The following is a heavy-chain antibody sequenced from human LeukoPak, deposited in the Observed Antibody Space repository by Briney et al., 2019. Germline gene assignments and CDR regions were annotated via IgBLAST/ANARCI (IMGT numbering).Heavy chain of an antibody. J-gene: IGHJ4*02. CDR1: GGSFSGYS. Sequence: SETLSLTCAVHGGSFSGYSWSWIRQPPGKGLEWIGEINHSGSTNYNPSLKSRVTISVDTSKNQFSLKLSSVTAADTAVYYCAREHYYDSSGPGDWGQGTLVTVSS. D-gene: IGHD3-22*01. CDR2: INHSGST. CDR3: AREHYYDSSGPGD. V-gene: IGHV4-34*01.